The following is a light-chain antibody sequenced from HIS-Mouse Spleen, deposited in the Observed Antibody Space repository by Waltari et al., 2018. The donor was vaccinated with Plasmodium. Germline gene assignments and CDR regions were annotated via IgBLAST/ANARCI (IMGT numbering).Light chain of an antibody. CDR3: QAWDSSTVV. Sequence: SYELTPPPSVSVSPGQTARITCPRYKFGDKYACWYQQKPGQSPVLSIYQDSQRPSGIPERFSGSNSGNTAALAISGTQAMDEADYYCQAWDSSTVVFGGGTKLTVL. CDR1: KFGDKY. V-gene: IGLV3-1*01. CDR2: QDS. J-gene: IGLJ2*01.